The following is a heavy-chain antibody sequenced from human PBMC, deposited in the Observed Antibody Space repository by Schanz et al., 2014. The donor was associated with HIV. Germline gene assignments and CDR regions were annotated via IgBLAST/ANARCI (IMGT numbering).Heavy chain of an antibody. D-gene: IGHD5-12*01. V-gene: IGHV1-8*02. Sequence: QVQLVQSGAELKKPGASVKVSCKASGYTFTSYYIHWVRQASGQGLEWVGWMNPRSGNTGYAQKFQGRVTLTRNTSLTTAYMELSSLTSEDTAVYYCARKMSISNQWLRALYSNYGMDVWGQGTTVTVSS. J-gene: IGHJ6*02. CDR1: GYTFTSYY. CDR2: MNPRSGNT. CDR3: ARKMSISNQWLRALYSNYGMDV.